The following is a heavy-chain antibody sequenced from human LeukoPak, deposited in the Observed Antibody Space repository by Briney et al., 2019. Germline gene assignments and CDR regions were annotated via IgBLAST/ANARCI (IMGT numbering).Heavy chain of an antibody. Sequence: GGSLRLSCAASGFTFSNYWMSWVRQAPGKGLEWVANIKQDGSEKYYVDAVKGRFSISRDNAKNPLFLQMNSLRAEDTAVYYCARPTVNFWSGHYTTWGQGTLVTVSS. V-gene: IGHV3-7*01. CDR3: ARPTVNFWSGHYTT. D-gene: IGHD3-3*01. CDR1: GFTFSNYW. CDR2: IKQDGSEK. J-gene: IGHJ5*02.